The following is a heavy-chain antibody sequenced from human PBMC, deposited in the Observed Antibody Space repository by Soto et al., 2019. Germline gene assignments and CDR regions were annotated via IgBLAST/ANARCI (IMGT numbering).Heavy chain of an antibody. CDR1: GGTFSSYT. Sequence: QVQLVQSGAAVKKPGSSVKVSCKASGGTFSSYTISWVRQAPGPGLEWMGRIIPILGIANYAQKFQGRVTMTADKSTSTAYMELSSLRSEDTAVYYWERSYGEDNVDDWGQGTLVTVSS. V-gene: IGHV1-69*02. J-gene: IGHJ4*02. CDR3: ERSYGEDNVDD. CDR2: IIPILGIA. D-gene: IGHD4-17*01.